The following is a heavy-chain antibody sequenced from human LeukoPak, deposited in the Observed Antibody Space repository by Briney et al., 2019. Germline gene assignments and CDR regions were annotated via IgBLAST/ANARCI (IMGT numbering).Heavy chain of an antibody. J-gene: IGHJ6*03. D-gene: IGHD6-13*01. V-gene: IGHV1-18*01. Sequence: ASVKVSCKASGYTFTSYGISWVRQAPGQGLEWMGRISPYNGNTNYAQKLQGRVTMTTDTSTSTAYMELRSLRSDDTAVYYCARLSASWVPAVGTYYYYYMDVWGKGTTVTVSS. CDR1: GYTFTSYG. CDR2: ISPYNGNT. CDR3: ARLSASWVPAVGTYYYYYMDV.